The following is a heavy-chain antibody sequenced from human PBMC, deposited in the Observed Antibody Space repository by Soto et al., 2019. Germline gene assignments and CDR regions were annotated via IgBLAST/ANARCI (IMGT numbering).Heavy chain of an antibody. D-gene: IGHD3-10*01. V-gene: IGHV4-30-4*01. CDR1: GLTISSASYY. J-gene: IGHJ6*02. CDR2: IYYNGST. CDR3: ARVGGYGMDV. Sequence: TLSLTCSVSGLTISSASYYWSWIRQHPGKGLEWVGNIYYNGSTYYSPSLKSRLTVWLDTSKNQFSLKLSSVTAADTAVYYCARVGGYGMDVWGQGTTVTVSS.